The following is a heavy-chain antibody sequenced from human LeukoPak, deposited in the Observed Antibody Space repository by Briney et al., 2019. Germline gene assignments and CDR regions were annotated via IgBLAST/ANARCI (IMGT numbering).Heavy chain of an antibody. CDR2: IYYSGST. CDR3: ASYSSSWGASDY. D-gene: IGHD6-6*01. V-gene: IGHV4-39*01. CDR1: GDSISSRENY. J-gene: IGHJ4*02. Sequence: SETLSLTCTVSGDSISSRENYWGWIRQPPGKGLEYIGCIYYSGSTYHNPSLKSRVTISVDTSKNQFSLKLSSVTAADTAVYYCASYSSSWGASDYWGQGTLVTVSS.